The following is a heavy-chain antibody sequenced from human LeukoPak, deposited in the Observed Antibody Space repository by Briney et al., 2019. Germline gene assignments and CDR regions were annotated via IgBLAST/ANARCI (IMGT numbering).Heavy chain of an antibody. CDR2: ISSSSSYI. D-gene: IGHD1-26*01. J-gene: IGHJ6*03. Sequence: GGSLRLSCAASGFTFSSYSMNWVRQAPGKGLEWVSSISSSSSYIYYADSVKGRFTISRDNAKNSLYLQMNNLRAEDTAVYYCARMAWELRHYYYYMDVWGKGTTVTVSS. CDR1: GFTFSSYS. V-gene: IGHV3-21*01. CDR3: ARMAWELRHYYYYMDV.